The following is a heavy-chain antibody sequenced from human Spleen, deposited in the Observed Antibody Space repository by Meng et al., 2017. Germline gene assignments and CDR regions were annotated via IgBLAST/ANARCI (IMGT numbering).Heavy chain of an antibody. V-gene: IGHV3-7*01. CDR1: GFTFSSYW. J-gene: IGHJ4*02. CDR2: IEQHGSEK. D-gene: IGHD6-13*01. CDR3: ARIWYTAAAGDY. Sequence: GESLKISCAASGFTFSSYWMSWVRQAPEKGLEWVANIEQHGSEKYYVDSVKGRFTISRDNAKNSLYLQMNSLRAEDTAVYYCARIWYTAAAGDYWGQGTLVTVSS.